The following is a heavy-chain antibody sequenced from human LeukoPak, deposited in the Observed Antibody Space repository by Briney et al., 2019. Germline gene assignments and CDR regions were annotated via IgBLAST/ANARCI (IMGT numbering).Heavy chain of an antibody. Sequence: QPGGSLRLSCAASGFTLNRYLMSWVRQAAGRGLEWVANIKKDGSEESYLDSVKGRFTVSRDNAKNSLFLQMNSLRGEDTAVYYCARSNPNKNALDLWGQGTMVTISS. V-gene: IGHV3-7*01. J-gene: IGHJ3*01. CDR3: ARSNPNKNALDL. CDR2: IKKDGSEE. CDR1: GFTLNRYL. D-gene: IGHD1-14*01.